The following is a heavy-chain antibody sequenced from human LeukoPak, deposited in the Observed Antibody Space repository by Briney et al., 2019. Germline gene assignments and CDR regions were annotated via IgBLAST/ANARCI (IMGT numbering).Heavy chain of an antibody. V-gene: IGHV3-23*01. Sequence: GGSLRLTCAASGFSFSTYGMSWVRQAPGKGLEWVSAISGSGGSTYYADSVKGRFTISRDNSKNTLFLQMNSLRAEDTAVYYCAKRSGDVWGKGSTVTISS. CDR2: ISGSGGST. CDR1: GFSFSTYG. CDR3: AKRSGDV. J-gene: IGHJ6*04.